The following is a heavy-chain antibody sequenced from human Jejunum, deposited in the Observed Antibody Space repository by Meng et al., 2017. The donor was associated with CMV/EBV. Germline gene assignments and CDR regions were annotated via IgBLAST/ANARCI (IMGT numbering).Heavy chain of an antibody. CDR3: ARERLDIVVVPPTNRHYYYYGMDV. CDR2: ISGSASTI. Sequence: NWVRQAPGKGLEWVSYISGSASTIYYADPVKGRFTISRDNAKNSLYLQMNSLRAEDTAVYYCARERLDIVVVPPTNRHYYYYGMDVWGQGTTVTVSS. D-gene: IGHD2-2*03. J-gene: IGHJ6*02. V-gene: IGHV3-48*03.